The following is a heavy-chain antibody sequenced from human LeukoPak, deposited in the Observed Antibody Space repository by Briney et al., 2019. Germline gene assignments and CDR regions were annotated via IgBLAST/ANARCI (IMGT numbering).Heavy chain of an antibody. Sequence: SGPALVKPTQTLTLTCTFSGFSLSTSGMCVSWIRQPPGKALEWLARIDWDDDKYYSTSLRTRVSISKDTSKEQVVLTMTNMDPGDTATYYCARLIAASSYFDYWGQGMLVTASS. J-gene: IGHJ4*02. D-gene: IGHD6-13*01. V-gene: IGHV2-70*11. CDR3: ARLIAASSYFDY. CDR2: IDWDDDK. CDR1: GFSLSTSGMC.